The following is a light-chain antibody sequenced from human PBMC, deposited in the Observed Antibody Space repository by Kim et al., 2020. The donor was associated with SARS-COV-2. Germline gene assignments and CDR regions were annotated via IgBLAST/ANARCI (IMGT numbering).Light chain of an antibody. CDR3: QQYGSSPRFT. J-gene: IGKJ3*01. CDR2: GAT. V-gene: IGKV3-20*01. Sequence: PGERATLSCRGSQSVSSSYLAWYQQKPGQAPRLLIYGATSRATGSPDRFSGSGSGTDFTLTISRLEPEDFAVYYCQQYGSSPRFTFGPGTKVDIK. CDR1: QSVSSSY.